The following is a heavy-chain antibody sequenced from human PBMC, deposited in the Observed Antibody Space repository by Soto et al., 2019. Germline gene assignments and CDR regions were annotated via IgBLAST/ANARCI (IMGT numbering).Heavy chain of an antibody. Sequence: SETKSLTCTVSGGYISSYYWSWIRQPPGKGLEWIGYIYYTGSTTNYNPSLKSRVTISVDTSKNQFSLKLSSVTAADTAVYYCARRWGTYFDYWGQGTLVTVSS. J-gene: IGHJ4*02. CDR3: ARRWGTYFDY. CDR1: GGYISSYY. V-gene: IGHV4-59*01. CDR2: IYYTGST. D-gene: IGHD7-27*01.